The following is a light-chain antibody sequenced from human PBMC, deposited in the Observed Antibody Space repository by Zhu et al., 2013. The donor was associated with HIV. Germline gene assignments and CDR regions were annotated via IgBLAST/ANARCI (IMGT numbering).Light chain of an antibody. Sequence: QSALTQPPSASGSPGQSVTISCTGTSRDVGGYNYVSWYQHHAGKAPKLIIHDVTRRPSGVPDRFSGSKSGNTASLTVSGLQPEDEADYYCSSYAGSNVLFGGGTEADRP. CDR2: DVT. J-gene: IGLJ2*01. V-gene: IGLV2-8*01. CDR1: SRDVGGYNY. CDR3: SSYAGSNVL.